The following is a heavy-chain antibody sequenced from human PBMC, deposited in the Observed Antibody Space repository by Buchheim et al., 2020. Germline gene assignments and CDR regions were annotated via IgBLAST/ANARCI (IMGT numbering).Heavy chain of an antibody. CDR3: ARDGGHCSSTACFDFDY. Sequence: QVHLVESGGGLGKPGGSLRLSCAASVIGFSDYYMNWIRQAPGKGLEWVSYISGGSVYTDYADSVKGRFTISRDNAKKSLYLEMDSLRAEDTAVYYCARDGGHCSSTACFDFDYWGQG. D-gene: IGHD2-2*01. J-gene: IGHJ4*02. V-gene: IGHV3-11*05. CDR2: ISGGSVYT. CDR1: VIGFSDYY.